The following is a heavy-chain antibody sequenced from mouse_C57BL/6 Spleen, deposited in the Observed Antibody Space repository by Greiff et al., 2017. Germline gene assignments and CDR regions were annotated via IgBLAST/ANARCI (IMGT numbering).Heavy chain of an antibody. V-gene: IGHV5-9*01. J-gene: IGHJ2*01. Sequence: EVNVVESGGGLVKPGGSLKLSCAASGFTFSSYTMSWVRQTPGKRLEWVATISGGGGHTYYTDSVKGRFTISRDNAKNTLYLQMSSLRSEDTALYYCARHGVYYFDYWGQGTTLTVSS. CDR2: ISGGGGHT. D-gene: IGHD1-1*02. CDR3: ARHGVYYFDY. CDR1: GFTFSSYT.